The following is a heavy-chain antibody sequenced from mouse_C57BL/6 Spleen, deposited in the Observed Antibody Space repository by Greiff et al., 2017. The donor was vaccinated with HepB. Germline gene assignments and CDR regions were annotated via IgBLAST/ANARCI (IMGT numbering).Heavy chain of an antibody. J-gene: IGHJ1*03. CDR3: ARTGYYDWYFDV. Sequence: QVQLQQPGAELVRPGSSVKLSCKASGYTFTSYWMHWVKQRPIQGLEWIGNIDPSDSETHYNQKFKDKATLTVDKSSSTAYMQLSSLTSEDSAVYYCARTGYYDWYFDVWGTGTTVTVSS. CDR1: GYTFTSYW. V-gene: IGHV1-52*01. CDR2: IDPSDSET. D-gene: IGHD2-3*01.